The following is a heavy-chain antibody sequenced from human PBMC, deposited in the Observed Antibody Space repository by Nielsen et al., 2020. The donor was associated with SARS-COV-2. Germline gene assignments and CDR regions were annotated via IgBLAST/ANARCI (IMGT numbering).Heavy chain of an antibody. CDR1: GYTFTSYA. D-gene: IGHD3-9*01. V-gene: IGHV1-3*01. CDR2: INVANANT. J-gene: IGHJ3*02. CDR3: ARGLTTGGAFDI. Sequence: ASVKVSCKASGYTFTSYAMNWVRQAPGQGLEWMGWINVANANTKYSQRFQGRVTITRDTSASTAYMELSSLTSEDTAVYYCARGLTTGGAFDIWGQGTMVTVSS.